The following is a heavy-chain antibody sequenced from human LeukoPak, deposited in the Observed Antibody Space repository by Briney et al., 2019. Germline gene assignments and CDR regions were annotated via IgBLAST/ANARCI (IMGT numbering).Heavy chain of an antibody. V-gene: IGHV3-74*01. CDR1: GFTFSSYW. CDR3: AKDMYYYDSSGYYNYFDY. CDR2: INSDGSST. D-gene: IGHD3-22*01. J-gene: IGHJ4*02. Sequence: PGGSLRLSCAASGFTFSSYWMHWVRQAPGKGLVWVSRINSDGSSTSYADSVKGRFTISRDNSKNTLYLQMNSLRAEDTAVYYCAKDMYYYDSSGYYNYFDYWGQGTLVTVSS.